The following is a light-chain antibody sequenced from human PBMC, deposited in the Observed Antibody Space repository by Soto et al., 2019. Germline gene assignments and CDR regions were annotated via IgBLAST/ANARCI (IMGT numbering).Light chain of an antibody. CDR2: KAS. CDR3: QQYDISPWT. V-gene: IGKV1-5*03. J-gene: IGKJ1*01. CDR1: QSISIW. Sequence: DIQMTQSPSTLSASVGDRVTITCRASQSISIWLAWYQQKPGKAPKILIYKASSLESGVPSRFSGSGSGTEFTLTISSLQPDDFATYYCQQYDISPWTFGQGTKVEIK.